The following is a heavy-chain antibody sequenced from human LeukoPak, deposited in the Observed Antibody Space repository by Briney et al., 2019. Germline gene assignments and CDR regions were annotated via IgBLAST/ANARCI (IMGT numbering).Heavy chain of an antibody. CDR3: ARDSGVGATEYYFDY. CDR2: ISAYSGNT. CDR1: GYTFTSYG. V-gene: IGHV1-18*01. D-gene: IGHD1-26*01. Sequence: ASVKVSCKASGYTFTSYGISWVRQAPGQGLEWMGWISAYSGNTNYAQKLQGRVTMTTDTSTSTAYMELRSLRSDDTAVYYCARDSGVGATEYYFDYWGQGTLVTVSS. J-gene: IGHJ4*02.